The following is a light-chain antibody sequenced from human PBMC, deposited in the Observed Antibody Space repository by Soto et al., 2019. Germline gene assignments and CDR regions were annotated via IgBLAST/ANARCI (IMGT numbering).Light chain of an antibody. J-gene: IGLJ1*01. CDR1: SGDVGAYNH. Sequence: QSVLTQPASVSGSPGQSITISCTGTSGDVGAYNHVSWYQHRPGRAPKLMIYDVSDRPSGVSNRFSGSKSDNTASLTISGLQAEDEADYYCFSHTTSSTYVFGTGTKVTVL. V-gene: IGLV2-14*03. CDR3: FSHTTSSTYV. CDR2: DVS.